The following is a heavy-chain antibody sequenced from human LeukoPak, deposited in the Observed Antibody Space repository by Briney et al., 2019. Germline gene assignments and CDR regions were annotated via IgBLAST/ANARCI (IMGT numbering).Heavy chain of an antibody. CDR1: GFTFSSYA. J-gene: IGHJ4*02. CDR3: AKGRAIGRYCSGGSCYATFDY. Sequence: GGSLRLSCAASGFTFSSYAMSWVRQAPGKGLEWVSAISGSGGSTYYADSVKGRFTISRDNSKNTLYLQMNSLRAEDTAVYYCAKGRAIGRYCSGGSCYATFDYWGQGTLVTVSS. V-gene: IGHV3-23*01. D-gene: IGHD2-15*01. CDR2: ISGSGGST.